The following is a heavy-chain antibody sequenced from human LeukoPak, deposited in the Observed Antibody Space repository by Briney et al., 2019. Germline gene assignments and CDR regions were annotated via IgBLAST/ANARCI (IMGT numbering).Heavy chain of an antibody. D-gene: IGHD1-1*01. CDR1: GDSVSSNTAA. J-gene: IGHJ4*02. CDR2: TYYRSKSYD. V-gene: IGHV6-1*01. Sequence: SQTLSLTCAISGDSVSSNTAAWNWIRQSPSRGLEWLGRTYYRSKSYDEFAVSMKSRITFNADTSKNQFSLQLNSVTPEDTAVYYCARGGTTAGPGFDYWGQGTLVTVSS. CDR3: ARGGTTAGPGFDY.